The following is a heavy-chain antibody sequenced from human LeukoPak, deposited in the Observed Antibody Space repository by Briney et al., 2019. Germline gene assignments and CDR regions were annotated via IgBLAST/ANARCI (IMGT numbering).Heavy chain of an antibody. CDR1: GFTFNTYA. V-gene: IGHV3-23*01. CDR2: ISGSGDNT. Sequence: GGSLRLSCAASGFTFNTYAINWVRQAPGKGLEWVSAISGSGDNTYYADSVEGRFTIYRDNSKNTLYLQMNSLRAEDTAVYYCAKRDFDDHFDYWGQGTLVTVSS. D-gene: IGHD3-9*01. CDR3: AKRDFDDHFDY. J-gene: IGHJ4*02.